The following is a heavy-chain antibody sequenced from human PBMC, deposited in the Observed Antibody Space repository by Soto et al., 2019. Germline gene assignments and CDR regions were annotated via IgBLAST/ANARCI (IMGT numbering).Heavy chain of an antibody. CDR3: ARDRPTISISWLGESVY. J-gene: IGHJ4*02. CDR1: GFTFSSYS. D-gene: IGHD6-13*01. V-gene: IGHV3-48*01. CDR2: IRSSGSTI. Sequence: EVQLVESGGGLVQPGGSLRLSCAASGFTFSSYSMNWVRQAPGKGLEWVSYIRSSGSTIYYADSVKGRFTISRDNAKNSLYLQMKSLRAEDTAVYYCARDRPTISISWLGESVYWGQGTLVTVSS.